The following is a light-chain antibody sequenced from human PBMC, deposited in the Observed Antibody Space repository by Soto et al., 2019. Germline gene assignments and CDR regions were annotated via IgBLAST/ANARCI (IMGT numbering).Light chain of an antibody. V-gene: IGKV1-5*01. J-gene: IGKJ2*01. CDR1: HNINNW. CDR3: QQYNNWPPYT. Sequence: DIQMTQSPSTLSASVGDRVTITCRASHNINNWLAWYLQKPGKAPKLLIKDGFSLGSGVPSRFSGSGSGTEFTLTISSVQSEDFAVYYCQQYNNWPPYTFGQGTKLEIK. CDR2: DGF.